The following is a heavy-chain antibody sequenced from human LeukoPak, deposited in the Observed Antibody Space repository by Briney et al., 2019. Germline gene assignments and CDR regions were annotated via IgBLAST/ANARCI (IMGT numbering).Heavy chain of an antibody. CDR2: INPGGDNT. V-gene: IGHV1-46*01. CDR1: GYTFTKYY. J-gene: IGHJ5*02. D-gene: IGHD3-10*01. Sequence: ASVKVSCKASGYTFTKYYIHWVRQAPGQGLEWMGLINPGGDNTNYAQNFQGRVTMTRDTSISTAYMELTRLRSDDTAVYYCARNHRSGSYDHWFDPWGQGTLVTVSS. CDR3: ARNHRSGSYDHWFDP.